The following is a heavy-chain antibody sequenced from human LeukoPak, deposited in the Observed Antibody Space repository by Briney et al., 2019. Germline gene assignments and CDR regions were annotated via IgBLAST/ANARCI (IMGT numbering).Heavy chain of an antibody. D-gene: IGHD6-13*01. J-gene: IGHJ5*02. CDR2: FSTYNGNT. CDR1: GYTFTSCG. CDR3: ERAIIAAATMRFDP. Sequence: SVKVSCKASGYTFTSCGISWVRQAPGQGHGRMGWFSTYNGNTNYPQKLQGRVTMTTDTSTSTAYMELRSLRSDDTAVYDCERAIIAAATMRFDPWGQGTLVTVSS. V-gene: IGHV1-18*01.